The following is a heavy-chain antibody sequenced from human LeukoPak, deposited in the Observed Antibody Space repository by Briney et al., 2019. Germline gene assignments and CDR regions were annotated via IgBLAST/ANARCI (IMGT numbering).Heavy chain of an antibody. CDR1: GGSISSGGYS. J-gene: IGHJ6*02. V-gene: IGHV4-30-2*01. Sequence: PSQTLSLTCAVSGGSISSGGYSWSWIRQPPGKGLEWIGYIYHSGSTYYNPSLKSRVTISVDRSKNQFSLKLSSVTAADTAVYYCARVFSRSSWSSHYGMDVWGQGTTVTVSS. CDR2: IYHSGST. D-gene: IGHD6-13*01. CDR3: ARVFSRSSWSSHYGMDV.